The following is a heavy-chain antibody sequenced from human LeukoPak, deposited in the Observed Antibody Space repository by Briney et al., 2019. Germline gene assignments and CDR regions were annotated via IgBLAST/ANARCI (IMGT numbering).Heavy chain of an antibody. Sequence: PSETLSLTCAVYGGSFSGYYWGWIRRPPGKGLEWIGEINHSGSTNYNPSLRSRVTISVDTSKNQFSLKLSSVTAADTAVYYCARGQDNWNYGYWGQGTLVTVSS. CDR3: ARGQDNWNYGY. CDR1: GGSFSGYY. CDR2: INHSGST. V-gene: IGHV4-34*01. D-gene: IGHD1-1*01. J-gene: IGHJ4*02.